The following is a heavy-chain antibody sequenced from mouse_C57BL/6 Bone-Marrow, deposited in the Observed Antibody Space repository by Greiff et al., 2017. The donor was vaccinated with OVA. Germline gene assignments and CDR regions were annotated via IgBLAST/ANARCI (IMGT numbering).Heavy chain of an antibody. CDR2: IDPETGGT. Sequence: QVQLQQPGAELVKPGASVKMSCKASGYTFTSYWITWVKQRPVHGLEWIGAIDPETGGTAYNQKFKGKAILTADKSSSTAYMELRSLTSEDSAVYYCTRESYYGNYVDYWGQGTTLTVSS. CDR1: GYTFTSYW. V-gene: IGHV1-15*01. D-gene: IGHD2-1*01. J-gene: IGHJ2*01. CDR3: TRESYYGNYVDY.